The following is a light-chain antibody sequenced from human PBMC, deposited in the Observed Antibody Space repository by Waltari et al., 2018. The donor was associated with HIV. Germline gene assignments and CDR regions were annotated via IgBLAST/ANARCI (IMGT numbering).Light chain of an antibody. CDR3: QQYVTTLYS. CDR1: QTVSNNY. J-gene: IGKJ2*03. CDR2: DAS. Sequence: EIVLTQSPGTLSLSPGERATLSCRASQTVSNNYLAWYHQKPGQAPRLLIYDASTRATGIPDRFSGSGSGTDFTLTISRLEPEDFAVYYCQQYVTTLYSFGQGTKLEI. V-gene: IGKV3-20*01.